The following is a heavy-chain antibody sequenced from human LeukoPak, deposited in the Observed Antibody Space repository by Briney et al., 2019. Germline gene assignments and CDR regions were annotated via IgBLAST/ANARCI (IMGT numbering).Heavy chain of an antibody. Sequence: GGSLRLSCAASGFTFSSYSMNWVRQAPGKGLEWVSSISSSSSYIYYADSVKGRFTISRDNAKNSLYLQMNSLRAEDTVVYYCARDRSYSNSMDVWGQGTTVTVSS. D-gene: IGHD4-11*01. CDR3: ARDRSYSNSMDV. CDR2: ISSSSSYI. CDR1: GFTFSSYS. V-gene: IGHV3-21*01. J-gene: IGHJ6*02.